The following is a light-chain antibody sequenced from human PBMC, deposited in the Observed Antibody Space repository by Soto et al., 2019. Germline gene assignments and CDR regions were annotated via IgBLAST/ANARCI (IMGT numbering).Light chain of an antibody. V-gene: IGKV3-15*01. CDR1: QSVSSN. CDR3: QQYNNWPQT. CDR2: DES. Sequence: VGTQSPATVSVSPGERAGLSCRASQSVSSNLAWYRQKTGQAHRLIMYDESTRATGITDRFSGSGSGTEFTLNISGMQYEEFAVYYCQQYNNWPQTFGQGTKVDIK. J-gene: IGKJ1*01.